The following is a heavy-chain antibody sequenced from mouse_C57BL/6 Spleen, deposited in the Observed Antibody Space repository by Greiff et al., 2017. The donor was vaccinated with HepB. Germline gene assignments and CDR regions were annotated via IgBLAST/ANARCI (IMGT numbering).Heavy chain of an antibody. CDR1: GYAFSSSW. V-gene: IGHV1-82*01. Sequence: VQGVESGPELVKPGASVKISCKASGYAFSSSWMNWVKQRPGKGLEWIGRIYPGDGDTNYNRKFKGKATLTADKSSSTAYMQLSSLTSEDSAVYFCARYSNYDAMDYWGQGTSVTVSS. J-gene: IGHJ4*01. CDR3: ARYSNYDAMDY. D-gene: IGHD2-5*01. CDR2: IYPGDGDT.